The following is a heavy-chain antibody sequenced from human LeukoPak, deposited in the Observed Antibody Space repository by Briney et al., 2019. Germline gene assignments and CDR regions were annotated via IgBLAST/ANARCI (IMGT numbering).Heavy chain of an antibody. V-gene: IGHV3-15*07. D-gene: IGHD6-13*01. CDR1: EFTFSSYS. J-gene: IGHJ4*02. CDR2: IKSKTDGGTT. CDR3: TTLGSSWVYSLDWDDY. Sequence: GGSLRLSCAASEFTFSSYSMNWVRQAPGKGLEWVGRIKSKTDGGTTDYAAPVKGRFTISRDDSKNTLYLQMNSLKTEDTAVYYCTTLGSSWVYSLDWDDYWGQGTLVTVSS.